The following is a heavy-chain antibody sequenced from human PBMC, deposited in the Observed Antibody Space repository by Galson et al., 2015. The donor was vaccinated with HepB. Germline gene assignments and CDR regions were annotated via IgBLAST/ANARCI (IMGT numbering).Heavy chain of an antibody. J-gene: IGHJ5*02. CDR1: GFTFSSYA. CDR3: ARDRTSIAVAGGLNWFDP. Sequence: SLRLSCAASGFTFSSYAMHWVRRAPGKGLEWVAVISYDGSNKYYADSVKGRFTISRDNSKNTLYLQMNSLRAEDTAVYYCARDRTSIAVAGGLNWFDPWGQGTLVTVSS. D-gene: IGHD6-19*01. V-gene: IGHV3-30-3*01. CDR2: ISYDGSNK.